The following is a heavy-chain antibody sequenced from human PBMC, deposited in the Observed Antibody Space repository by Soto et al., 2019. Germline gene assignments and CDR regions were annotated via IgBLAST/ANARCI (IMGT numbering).Heavy chain of an antibody. CDR3: AKDGGGWFDP. V-gene: IGHV3-23*01. Sequence: EVQLLESGGGLVQPGGSLRLSCAASGFTFSSYAMSWVRQAPVKGLEWVSAISGSGDSTYYEDSVKGRFTIYKDNSKNTLYLQMNSLRAEDTAVYYCAKDGGGWFDPWGQGTLVTVSS. D-gene: IGHD3-16*01. CDR2: ISGSGDST. CDR1: GFTFSSYA. J-gene: IGHJ5*02.